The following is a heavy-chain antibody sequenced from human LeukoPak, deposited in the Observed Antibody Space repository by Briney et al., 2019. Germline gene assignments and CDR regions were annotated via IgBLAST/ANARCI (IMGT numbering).Heavy chain of an antibody. Sequence: SETLSLTCTVSGGSISSSSYYWGWIRQPPGKGLEWIGGIYYSGSTYYNPSLKSRVTISVDTSKNQFSLKLSSVTAADTAVYYCARGLYGDYRGPFDYWGQGTLVTVSS. J-gene: IGHJ4*02. CDR3: ARGLYGDYRGPFDY. CDR2: IYYSGST. V-gene: IGHV4-39*07. CDR1: GGSISSSSYY. D-gene: IGHD4-17*01.